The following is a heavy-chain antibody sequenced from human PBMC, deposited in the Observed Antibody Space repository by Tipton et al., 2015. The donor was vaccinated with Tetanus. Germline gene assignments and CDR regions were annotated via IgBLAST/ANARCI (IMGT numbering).Heavy chain of an antibody. CDR3: ARAHCTDGVCNFDF. CDR1: GYIFNNYW. D-gene: IGHD2-8*01. Sequence: QLVQSGGEVKKPGESLKISCKGSGYIFNNYWIGWVRQKPGKGLEWMGIIYPGNSDTRYSPSFQGQVTISVDKSINTAYLQWSSLKASDTSMFYFARAHCTDGVCNFDFWGQGALVALAS. V-gene: IGHV5-51*01. CDR2: IYPGNSDT. J-gene: IGHJ4*02.